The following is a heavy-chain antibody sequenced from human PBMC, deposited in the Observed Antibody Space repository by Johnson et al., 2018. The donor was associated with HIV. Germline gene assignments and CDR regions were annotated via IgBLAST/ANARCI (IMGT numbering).Heavy chain of an antibody. Sequence: EMQLVESGGGVVRPGGSLRLSCAASGFTFDDYGMSWVRQAPGKGLEWVSGINWNGGSTGYAYSVKGRFTISRDNAKNSLYLQMNSLRAEDTALYYCARDLVDAVIVVFGAFDIWGQGTMVTVSS. D-gene: IGHD3-22*01. CDR1: GFTFDDYG. CDR2: INWNGGST. CDR3: ARDLVDAVIVVFGAFDI. J-gene: IGHJ3*02. V-gene: IGHV3-20*04.